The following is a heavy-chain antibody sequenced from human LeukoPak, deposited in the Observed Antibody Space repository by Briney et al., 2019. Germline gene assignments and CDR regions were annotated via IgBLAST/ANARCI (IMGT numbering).Heavy chain of an antibody. D-gene: IGHD6-13*01. Sequence: GASVKVSCTASGYTFTGYYMHWVRQATGQGLEWMGWINPNSGGRNYAQKFQGRVTMTRDTSIRTAYKELIRLRSDNTAEYYCASLSPPNRQLVHYWGQGTLVTVSS. CDR2: INPNSGGR. CDR3: ASLSPPNRQLVHY. J-gene: IGHJ4*02. CDR1: GYTFTGYY. V-gene: IGHV1-2*02.